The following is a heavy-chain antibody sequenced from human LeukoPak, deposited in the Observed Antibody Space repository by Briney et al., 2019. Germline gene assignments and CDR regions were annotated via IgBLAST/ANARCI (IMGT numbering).Heavy chain of an antibody. Sequence: ASVKVSCKASGYTFTSYYMHWVRQAPGQGLEWMGIINPSGGSTSYAQKFQGRVTMTRDTSISTAYMELSRLRSDDTAVYYCAILRIIAVAGTAFDIWGQGTMVTVSS. CDR1: GYTFTSYY. J-gene: IGHJ3*02. V-gene: IGHV1-46*01. CDR3: AILRIIAVAGTAFDI. CDR2: INPSGGST. D-gene: IGHD6-19*01.